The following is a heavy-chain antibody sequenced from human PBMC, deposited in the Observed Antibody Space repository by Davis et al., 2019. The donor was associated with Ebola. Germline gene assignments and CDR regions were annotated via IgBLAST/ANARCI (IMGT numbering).Heavy chain of an antibody. CDR3: TFTVTPGFDY. CDR1: GFTFSSYW. V-gene: IGHV3-73*01. Sequence: GESLRLSCAASGFTFSSYWMSWVRQAPGKGLEWVGRIRSKANSYATAYATSVKGRFTISRDDSKNTAYLQMNSLKTEDTAVYYCTFTVTPGFDYWGQGTLVTVSS. D-gene: IGHD4-11*01. J-gene: IGHJ4*02. CDR2: IRSKANSYAT.